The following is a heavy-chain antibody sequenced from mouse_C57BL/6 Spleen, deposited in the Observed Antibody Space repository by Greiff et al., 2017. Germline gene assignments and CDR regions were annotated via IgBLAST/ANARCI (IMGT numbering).Heavy chain of an antibody. Sequence: QVQLQQPGAELVRPGSSVKLSCKASGYTFTSYWIHWVKQRPIQGLEWIGNIDPPDSETNYNQKFKDKATLTVDKSSSTAYMQLSSLTSEDSAVYYCARPYYGSSLSYFDYWGQGTTLTVSS. CDR2: IDPPDSET. V-gene: IGHV1-52*01. CDR1: GYTFTSYW. D-gene: IGHD1-1*01. J-gene: IGHJ2*01. CDR3: ARPYYGSSLSYFDY.